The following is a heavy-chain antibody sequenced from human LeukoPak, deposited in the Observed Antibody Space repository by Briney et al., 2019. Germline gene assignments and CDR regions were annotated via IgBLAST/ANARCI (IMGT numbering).Heavy chain of an antibody. D-gene: IGHD3-22*01. Sequence: PGGSLRLSCAASGFTFSSYAMSWVRQVPRKGLEWVANIKQGGGEIYYVDSVKGRFTISRDNAKNSLYLQMNSLRAEDTAVYYCARDKGDYDTSGSLFVFGGQGTLVTVSS. V-gene: IGHV3-7*03. CDR3: ARDKGDYDTSGSLFVF. J-gene: IGHJ4*02. CDR2: IKQGGGEI. CDR1: GFTFSSYA.